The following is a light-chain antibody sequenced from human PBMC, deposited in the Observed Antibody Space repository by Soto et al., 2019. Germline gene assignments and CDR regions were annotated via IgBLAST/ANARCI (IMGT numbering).Light chain of an antibody. CDR3: QQYHSPPLT. CDR1: QNIRSNY. CDR2: GAV. Sequence: EIVLTQSPGTLSLSPGQRATLSCRASQNIRSNYVAWFQQTPGQAPRLLIYGAVNKASGIPDRFSGSGSGTEFTLTISSLEPEDFVVYYCQQYHSPPLTFGRGTKVEIK. V-gene: IGKV3-20*01. J-gene: IGKJ1*01.